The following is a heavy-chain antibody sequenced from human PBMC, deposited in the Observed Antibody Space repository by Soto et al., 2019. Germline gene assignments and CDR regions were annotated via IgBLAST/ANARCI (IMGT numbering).Heavy chain of an antibody. D-gene: IGHD3-10*01. CDR1: GIIFSTFA. CDR2: ITGSGGST. Sequence: GGSLRLSCTASGIIFSTFAMSWVRQAPGKGLEWVSGITGSGGSTNYADSVKGRFTISRDNSKDTLYLQMNSLRAEDTAIYYCALVTITRIRGEPPAHWGQGTLVTVSS. J-gene: IGHJ4*02. V-gene: IGHV3-23*01. CDR3: ALVTITRIRGEPPAH.